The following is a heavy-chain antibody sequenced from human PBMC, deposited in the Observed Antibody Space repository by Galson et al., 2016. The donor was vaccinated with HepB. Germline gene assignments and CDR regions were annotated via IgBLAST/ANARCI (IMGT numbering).Heavy chain of an antibody. J-gene: IGHJ5*02. Sequence: CLRLSCAVSGLTFSTCDMTWVRQAPGKGLEWVSSIGTDEYTYYADSVKGRVTISRDNSKNTLYLQMNSLRAEDTAVYYCAILKLGTLFDPWGQGTLVTVS. CDR2: IGTDEYT. V-gene: IGHV3-23*01. CDR1: GLTFSTCD. CDR3: AILKLGTLFDP. D-gene: IGHD3-16*01.